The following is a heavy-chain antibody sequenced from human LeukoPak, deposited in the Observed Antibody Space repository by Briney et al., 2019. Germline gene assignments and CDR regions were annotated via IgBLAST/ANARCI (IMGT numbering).Heavy chain of an antibody. Sequence: PGGSLRLSCAASGFTVSSNYMSWVRQAPGKGLEWVSVIYSGGSTYYADFVKGRFTISRDNAKNTLYLQMNSLRAEDTAVYYCAKDPTYYDFWSGYNYWGQGTLVTVSS. CDR1: GFTVSSNY. V-gene: IGHV3-66*01. J-gene: IGHJ4*02. CDR2: IYSGGST. CDR3: AKDPTYYDFWSGYNY. D-gene: IGHD3-3*01.